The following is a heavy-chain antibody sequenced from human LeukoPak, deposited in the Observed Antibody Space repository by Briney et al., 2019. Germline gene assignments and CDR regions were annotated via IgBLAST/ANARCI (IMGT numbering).Heavy chain of an antibody. CDR3: ARDPSMVRGENTPYFDY. V-gene: IGHV1-69*13. J-gene: IGHJ4*02. Sequence: SVKVSCKASGYTFTDCYIHWVRQAPGQGLEWMGGIIPIFGTADYAQKFQGRVTITADESTSTAYMDLSSLRSEDTAVYYCARDPSMVRGENTPYFDYWGQGTLVTVSS. CDR1: GYTFTDCY. CDR2: IIPIFGTA. D-gene: IGHD3-10*01.